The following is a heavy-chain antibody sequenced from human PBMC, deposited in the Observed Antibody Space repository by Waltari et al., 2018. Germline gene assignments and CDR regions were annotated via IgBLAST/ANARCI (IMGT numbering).Heavy chain of an antibody. CDR3: AREGVVVGWFDP. Sequence: EVQLVESGGGLVQPGGSLRLSCAASGFTFSSSWMSWVRQAPGKGLEWVANIKQDGSEKYYVDSVKGRFTISRDNAKNSLYLQMNSLRAEDTAVYYCAREGVVVGWFDPWGQGTLVTVSS. CDR1: GFTFSSSW. V-gene: IGHV3-7*03. CDR2: IKQDGSEK. D-gene: IGHD2-2*01. J-gene: IGHJ5*02.